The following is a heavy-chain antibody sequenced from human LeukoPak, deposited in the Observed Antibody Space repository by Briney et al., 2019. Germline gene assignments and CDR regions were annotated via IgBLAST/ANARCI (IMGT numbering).Heavy chain of an antibody. V-gene: IGHV3-11*01. J-gene: IGHJ4*02. CDR1: GFTFSDYY. Sequence: PGGSLRLSCAASGFTFSDYYMSWIRQAPGKGLEWVSYISSSGSTIYYADSVKGRFTISRDNAKNSLYLQMNSLRAEDTAVYYCARDRDYYDSSGYYPIDYWGQGTLVTVSS. D-gene: IGHD3-22*01. CDR3: ARDRDYYDSSGYYPIDY. CDR2: ISSSGSTI.